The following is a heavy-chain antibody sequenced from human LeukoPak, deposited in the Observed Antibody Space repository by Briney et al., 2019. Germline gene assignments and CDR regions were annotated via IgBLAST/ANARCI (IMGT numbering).Heavy chain of an antibody. J-gene: IGHJ4*02. CDR3: AXXTRVVGPAYIDY. CDR2: IYDSGST. V-gene: IGHV4-59*01. D-gene: IGHD1-26*01. Sequence: SETLSLTCTVSGGSISTYYWSWIRQPPGKGLEWIGHIYDSGSTSYNPSLKSRVTISVDTSKNQFSLKLRSVTAADTAVYYCAXXTRVVGPAYIDYWGQGSLATVSS. CDR1: GGSISTYY.